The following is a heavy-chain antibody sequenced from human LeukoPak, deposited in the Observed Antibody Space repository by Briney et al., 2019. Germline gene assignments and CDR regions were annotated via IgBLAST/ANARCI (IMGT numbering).Heavy chain of an antibody. CDR2: INPNSGGT. CDR3: ARVGYYESSGYYEY. D-gene: IGHD3-22*01. CDR1: GYTFTSYG. J-gene: IGHJ4*02. Sequence: ASVKVSCKASGYTFTSYGISWVRQAPGQGLEWMGRINPNSGGTNYAQKFQGRVTMTRDTSISTVYMELSRLRSDDTAVYYCARVGYYESSGYYEYWGQGTLVTVSS. V-gene: IGHV1-2*06.